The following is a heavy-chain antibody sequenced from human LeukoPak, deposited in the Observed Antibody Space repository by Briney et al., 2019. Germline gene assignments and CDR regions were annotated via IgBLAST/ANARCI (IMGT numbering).Heavy chain of an antibody. CDR1: GYSLTSYC. D-gene: IGHD2-15*01. V-gene: IGHV1-18*01. Sequence: ASVKVSCKASGYSLTSYCISWVRQAPGQGLEWMGWISAYNGNTNYAQKFQGRVTLATDTSTSTAYMELRSLRSDDTAVYYCARDHRLGVMVAYGMDVWGQGTTVTVSS. CDR2: ISAYNGNT. J-gene: IGHJ6*02. CDR3: ARDHRLGVMVAYGMDV.